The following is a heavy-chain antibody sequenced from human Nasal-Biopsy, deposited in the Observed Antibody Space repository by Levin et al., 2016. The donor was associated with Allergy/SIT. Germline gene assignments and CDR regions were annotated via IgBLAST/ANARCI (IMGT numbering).Heavy chain of an antibody. J-gene: IGHJ5*02. V-gene: IGHV5-10-1*01. D-gene: IGHD2-8*01. Sequence: GGSLRLSCKGSGYSFTSYWISWVRQMPGKGLEWMGRIDPSDSYSSYNPAFQGHVTISADRSINTVYLQLSSLEASDTAMYYCARLEGCTNGVCTNWFDPWGQGTLVTVSS. CDR2: IDPSDSYS. CDR3: ARLEGCTNGVCTNWFDP. CDR1: GYSFTSYW.